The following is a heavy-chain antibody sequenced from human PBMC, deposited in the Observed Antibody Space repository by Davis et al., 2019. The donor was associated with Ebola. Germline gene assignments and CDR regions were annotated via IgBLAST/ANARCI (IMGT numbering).Heavy chain of an antibody. CDR3: ARDHEYHSSSWLLLDAFDI. V-gene: IGHV3-11*01. Sequence: GGSLRLSCAASGFTFSDYYMSWIRQAPGKGLEWVSYISSSGSTIYYADSVKGRFTISRDNAKNSLYLQMNSLRAEDTAVYYCARDHEYHSSSWLLLDAFDIWGQGTMVTVSS. CDR2: ISSSGSTI. D-gene: IGHD6-13*01. J-gene: IGHJ3*02. CDR1: GFTFSDYY.